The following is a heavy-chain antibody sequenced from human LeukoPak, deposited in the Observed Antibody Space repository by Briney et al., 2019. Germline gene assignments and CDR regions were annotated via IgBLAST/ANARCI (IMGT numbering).Heavy chain of an antibody. J-gene: IGHJ4*02. V-gene: IGHV4-38-2*02. CDR3: ARVGIAAAGMAVGY. CDR2: ISHSGST. D-gene: IGHD6-13*01. Sequence: PSETLSLTCTVSGYSISSGYYWGWIRQPPGEGLEWIGTISHSGSTYYLPSLRGRVTISLDTSKKQFSLNLSSVTAADTAVYYCARVGIAAAGMAVGYWGRGTLVTVSS. CDR1: GYSISSGYY.